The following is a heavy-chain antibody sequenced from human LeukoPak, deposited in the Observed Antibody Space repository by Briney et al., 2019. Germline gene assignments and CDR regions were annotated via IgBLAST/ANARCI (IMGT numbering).Heavy chain of an antibody. V-gene: IGHV3-48*02. Sequence: GGSLRLSCVASGFTFSSYSMNWVRQAPGKGLEWVSSISSSSSTIYYADSVKGRFSISRDNAKNSLYLQMNSLSDEDTAVYYCARDPGGDYWGQGTLVTVSS. CDR1: GFTFSSYS. D-gene: IGHD3-16*01. CDR2: ISSSSSTI. J-gene: IGHJ4*02. CDR3: ARDPGGDY.